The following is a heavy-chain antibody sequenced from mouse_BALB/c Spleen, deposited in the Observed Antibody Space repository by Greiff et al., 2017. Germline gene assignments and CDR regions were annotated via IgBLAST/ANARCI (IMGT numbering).Heavy chain of an antibody. J-gene: IGHJ4*01. V-gene: IGHV5-6-4*01. CDR1: GFTFSSYT. CDR3: PREMDY. Sequence: EVQRVESGGGLVKPGGSLKLSCAASGFTFSSYTMSWVRQTPEKRLEWVATISSGGSYTYYPDSVKGRFTISRDNAKTTLYLQLSSLKSEDTAMYYCPREMDYWGQGTSVTVYS. CDR2: ISSGGSYT.